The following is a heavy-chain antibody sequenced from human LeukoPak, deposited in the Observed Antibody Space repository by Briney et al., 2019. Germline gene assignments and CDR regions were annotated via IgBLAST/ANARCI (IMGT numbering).Heavy chain of an antibody. J-gene: IGHJ6*03. CDR3: ARSMVRGKDNYYYYMDV. V-gene: IGHV3-20*04. CDR1: GFTFDDYG. Sequence: GGSLKLSCAASGFTFDDYGMSWVRQAPGKWLEGVAGINWNGGSTGYADSVKGRFTISRDNAKNSLYLQMNSLRAEDTALYYCARSMVRGKDNYYYYMDVWGKGTTVTVSS. D-gene: IGHD3-10*01. CDR2: INWNGGST.